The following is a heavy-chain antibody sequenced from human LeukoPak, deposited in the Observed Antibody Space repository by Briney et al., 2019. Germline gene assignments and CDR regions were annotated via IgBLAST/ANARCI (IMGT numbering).Heavy chain of an antibody. CDR3: ARDYDSSGYYDYFDY. J-gene: IGHJ4*02. CDR2: MNPNTGNT. V-gene: IGHV1-8*01. Sequence: ASVKVSCKASGYTFTSFDINWVRQATGQGLEWMGWMNPNTGNTGYAQKFRGRVTMTRNTSIRTAYMELSSLSSEDTAVYYCARDYDSSGYYDYFDYWGQGTLVTVSS. CDR1: GYTFTSFD. D-gene: IGHD3-22*01.